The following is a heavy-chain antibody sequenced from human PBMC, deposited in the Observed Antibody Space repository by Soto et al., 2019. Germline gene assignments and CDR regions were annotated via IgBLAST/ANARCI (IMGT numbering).Heavy chain of an antibody. D-gene: IGHD4-17*01. V-gene: IGHV3-23*01. Sequence: EVQLLQSGGGLVQPGGSLRLSCAASGFTFSNYAMSWVRQAPGKGLEWVSGISGSGASTDYADSVKGRFTISSDSSKNTVSLQMNSLRAEDTAVYYGAKAHDGAPPVYDDNYGMDVCGQGTTVTVSS. J-gene: IGHJ6*01. CDR3: AKAHDGAPPVYDDNYGMDV. CDR1: GFTFSNYA. CDR2: ISGSGAST.